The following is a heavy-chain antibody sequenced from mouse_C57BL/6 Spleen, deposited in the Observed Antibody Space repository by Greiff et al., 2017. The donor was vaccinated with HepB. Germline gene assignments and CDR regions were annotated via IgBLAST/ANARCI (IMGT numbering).Heavy chain of an antibody. J-gene: IGHJ1*03. V-gene: IGHV1-64*01. D-gene: IGHD1-1*01. CDR3: SSHYYYGSSYWYFDV. CDR2: IHPNSGST. Sequence: VQLQQPGAELVKPGASVKLSCKASGYTFTSYWMHWVKQRPGQGLEWIGMIHPNSGSTNYNEKFKSKATLTVDKSSSTAYMQLSSLTSEDSAVYYCSSHYYYGSSYWYFDVWGTGTTVTVSS. CDR1: GYTFTSYW.